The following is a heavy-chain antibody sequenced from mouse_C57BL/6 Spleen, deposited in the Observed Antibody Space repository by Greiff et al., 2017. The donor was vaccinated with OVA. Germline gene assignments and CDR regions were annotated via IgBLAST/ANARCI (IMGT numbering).Heavy chain of an antibody. J-gene: IGHJ4*01. CDR2: IWRGGST. CDR1: GFSLTSYG. Sequence: VHLVESGPGLVQPSQSLSITCTVSGFSLTSYGVHWVRQSPGKGLEWLGVIWRGGSTDYNAAFMSRLSITKDNSKSQVFFKMNSLQADDTAIYYCAKNRDSNYGAMDYWGQGTSVTVSS. D-gene: IGHD2-5*01. CDR3: AKNRDSNYGAMDY. V-gene: IGHV2-5*01.